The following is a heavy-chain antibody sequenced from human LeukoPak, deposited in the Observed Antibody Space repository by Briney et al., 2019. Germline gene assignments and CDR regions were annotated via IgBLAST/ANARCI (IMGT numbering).Heavy chain of an antibody. CDR3: PPLGYTST. CDR2: VKTDGSP. CDR1: GFTSQFTFSSRW. V-gene: IGHV3-74*01. D-gene: IGHD2/OR15-2a*01. Sequence: QSGGSLRLSCAVSGFTSQFTFSSRWMHWVRQAPGKGLVWVSLVKTDGSPNYADSVRGRFTVSRDNAKNTLYLQMNNLRVEDTALYFAPPLGYTSTWGQGALVTVSS. J-gene: IGHJ4*02.